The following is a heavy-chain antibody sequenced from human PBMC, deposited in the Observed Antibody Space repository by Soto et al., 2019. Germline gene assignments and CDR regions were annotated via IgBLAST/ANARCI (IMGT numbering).Heavy chain of an antibody. CDR3: ARSAQGVVPAAILGALWFDP. V-gene: IGHV4-39*01. CDR2: IYYSGST. CDR1: GGSISSSSYY. J-gene: IGHJ5*02. Sequence: PSETLSLTCTVSGGSISSSSYYWGWIRQPPGKGLEWIGSIYYSGSTYYNPSLKSRVTISVDTSKNQFSLKLSSVTAADTAVYYCARSAQGVVPAAILGALWFDPWGQGTLVTVSS. D-gene: IGHD2-2*02.